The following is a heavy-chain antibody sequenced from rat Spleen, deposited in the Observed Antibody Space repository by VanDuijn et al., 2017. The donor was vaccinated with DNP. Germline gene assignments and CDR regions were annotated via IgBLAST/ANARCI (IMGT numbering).Heavy chain of an antibody. J-gene: IGHJ2*01. CDR2: SNTGGGNT. CDR1: GFTFSNFG. D-gene: IGHD3-8*01. Sequence: EVQLVESGGGLVQPGRSLKLSCAPSGFTFSNFGMAWVRQAPTKGLEWVASSNTGGGNTYYRDSVKGRFSLSRDNAKSTLYLQVSSLRSEDTATYYCTSNPHIRTAAPFDYWGQGVMVTVSS. V-gene: IGHV5S13*01. CDR3: TSNPHIRTAAPFDY.